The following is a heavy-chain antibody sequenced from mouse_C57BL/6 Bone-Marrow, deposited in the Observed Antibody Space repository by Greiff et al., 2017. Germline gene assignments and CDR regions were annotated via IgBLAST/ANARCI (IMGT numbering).Heavy chain of an antibody. CDR1: GYTFTSYY. CDR2: IYPGSGNT. D-gene: IGHD1-1*01. CDR3: ARGGDTKDLDY. J-gene: IGHJ2*01. Sequence: VKLQESGPELVKPGASVKISCKASGYTFTSYYMHWVKQRPGQGLEWIGGIYPGSGNTKYNEKFKGKATLTADTSSSTAYMQLSSLTSEDSAVYYCARGGDTKDLDYWGQGTTLTVSS. V-gene: IGHV1-66*01.